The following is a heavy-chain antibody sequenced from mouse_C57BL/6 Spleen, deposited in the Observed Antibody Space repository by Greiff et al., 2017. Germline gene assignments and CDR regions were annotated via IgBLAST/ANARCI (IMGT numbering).Heavy chain of an antibody. CDR1: GFSLTSYA. J-gene: IGHJ4*01. CDR3: ARSYYDYDGYAMDY. V-gene: IGHV2-9-1*01. Sequence: VQLVESGPGLVAPSQSLSITCTVSGFSLTSYAISWVRQPPGKGLEWLGVIWTGGGTNYNSALKSRLSISKDNSKSQVFLKMNSLQTDDTARYYCARSYYDYDGYAMDYWGQGTSVTVSS. CDR2: IWTGGGT. D-gene: IGHD2-4*01.